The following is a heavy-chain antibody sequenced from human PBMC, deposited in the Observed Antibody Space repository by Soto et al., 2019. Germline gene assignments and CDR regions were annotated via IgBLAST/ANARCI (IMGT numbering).Heavy chain of an antibody. CDR1: GFTFSSYA. D-gene: IGHD6-19*01. CDR3: ARDVARAVAGNFDL. CDR2: ILYDGSNK. Sequence: QVQLVESGGGVVQPGRSLRLSCAASGFTFSSYAMHWVRQAPGKGLEWVAVILYDGSNKYYADSVKGRFTISRDNSKNTLYLQMNSLRAEDTAVYYCARDVARAVAGNFDLWGRGTLVTVSS. V-gene: IGHV3-30-3*01. J-gene: IGHJ2*01.